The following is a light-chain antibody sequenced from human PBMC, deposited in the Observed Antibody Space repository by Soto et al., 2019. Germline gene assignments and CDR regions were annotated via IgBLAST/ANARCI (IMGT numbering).Light chain of an antibody. CDR2: EVN. Sequence: QSVLTQPASVSVSPGQSITISCTGTSSDIGGYKYVSWYQQHPGKVPKLMIYEVNTRPSGISNRFSGSKSGNTASLTISGLQAEDEADYYCTSYTSSSTLVFGTGTKVTVL. CDR3: TSYTSSSTLV. J-gene: IGLJ1*01. V-gene: IGLV2-14*01. CDR1: SSDIGGYKY.